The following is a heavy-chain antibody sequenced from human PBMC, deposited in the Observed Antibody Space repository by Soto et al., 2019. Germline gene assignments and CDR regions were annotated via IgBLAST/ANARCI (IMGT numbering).Heavy chain of an antibody. CDR2: INAGNGNT. D-gene: IGHD2-2*01. J-gene: IGHJ3*02. Sequence: ASVKVSCKASGYTFTSYAMHWVRQAPGQRLEWMGWINAGNGNTKYSQKLQGRVTITRDTSASTAYMELSSLRSEDTAVYYCARDGGGYCSSTSCYFDAFDIWGQGTMVTVSS. CDR1: GYTFTSYA. CDR3: ARDGGGYCSSTSCYFDAFDI. V-gene: IGHV1-3*01.